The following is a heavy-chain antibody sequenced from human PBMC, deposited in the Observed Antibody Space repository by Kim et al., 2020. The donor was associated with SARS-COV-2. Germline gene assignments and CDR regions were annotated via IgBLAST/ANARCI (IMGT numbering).Heavy chain of an antibody. V-gene: IGHV3-9*01. J-gene: IGHJ4*02. Sequence: YADSVKGRLPTTRDNAKKSLYLQMNSLRAEDTALYYCAKDARSAVVGARDWGQGTLVTVSS. CDR3: AKDARSAVVGARD. D-gene: IGHD6-19*01.